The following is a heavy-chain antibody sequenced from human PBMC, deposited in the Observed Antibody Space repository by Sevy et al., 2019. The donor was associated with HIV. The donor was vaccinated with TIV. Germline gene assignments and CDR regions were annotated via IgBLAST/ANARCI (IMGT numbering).Heavy chain of an antibody. CDR3: AGENAWGRGYS. J-gene: IGHJ4*02. D-gene: IGHD1-26*01. CDR2: IYYNGHI. CDR1: GGSITSLY. Sequence: SETLSLTCTVSGGSITSLYWNWLRQPPGKGLKWIANIYYNGHINYNPSLKSLVTLSLDTSKNQFSLRLSSVTAADTAMYYCAGENAWGRGYSWGQRTLVTVSS. V-gene: IGHV4-59*08.